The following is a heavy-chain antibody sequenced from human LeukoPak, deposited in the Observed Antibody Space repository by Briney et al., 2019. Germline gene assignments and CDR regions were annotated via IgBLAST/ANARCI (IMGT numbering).Heavy chain of an antibody. CDR3: AKVTVPGISLVDY. Sequence: PGGSLRLSCAASGFAFSNYAMSWVRQAPGKGLEWVSAISGSGDSTYYADSVKGRFTISRDNSKNTLYLQLNSLRAEDTAVYYCAKVTVPGISLVDYWGQGPLVTVSS. V-gene: IGHV3-23*01. CDR1: GFAFSNYA. CDR2: ISGSGDST. D-gene: IGHD4-17*01. J-gene: IGHJ4*02.